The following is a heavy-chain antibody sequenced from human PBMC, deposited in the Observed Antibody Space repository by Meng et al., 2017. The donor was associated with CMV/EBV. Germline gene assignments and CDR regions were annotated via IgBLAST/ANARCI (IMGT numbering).Heavy chain of an antibody. CDR3: ARGNHDFWSGYYKSPDFDY. D-gene: IGHD3-3*01. CDR1: SGSYC. Sequence: SGSYCWSWIRQPPGKGLEWIGYIYYSGSTNYNPSLKSRVTISVDTSKNQFSLKLSSVTAADTAVYYCARGNHDFWSGYYKSPDFDYWGQGTLVTVSS. CDR2: IYYSGST. V-gene: IGHV4-61*01. J-gene: IGHJ4*02.